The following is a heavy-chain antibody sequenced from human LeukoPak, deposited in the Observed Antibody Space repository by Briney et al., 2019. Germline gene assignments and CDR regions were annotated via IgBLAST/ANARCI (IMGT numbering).Heavy chain of an antibody. CDR1: GGSISSYY. V-gene: IGHV4-59*01. CDR3: ARGDSGSFSQFDC. CDR2: VYYSGST. D-gene: IGHD1-26*01. Sequence: SETLSLTCTVSGGSISSYYWSWVRQPTGKGLESIGYVYYSGSTNYNPSLKSRVTISADTSKNQFSLKLTSVTAADTAVYYCARGDSGSFSQFDCWGQGTLVTVSS. J-gene: IGHJ4*02.